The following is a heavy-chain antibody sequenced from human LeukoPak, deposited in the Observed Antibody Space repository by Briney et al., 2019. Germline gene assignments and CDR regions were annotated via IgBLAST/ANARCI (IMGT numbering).Heavy chain of an antibody. D-gene: IGHD6-13*01. Sequence: SETLSLTCTVSGGSISSSSHYWGWIRQPPGKGLEWIGSIHYSENTYYNPSLKSRVTISVDTSKNQFSLKLSSLTAADTAVYYCARLNVFSYRSDYWGQGTLVTVSS. V-gene: IGHV4-39*01. CDR2: IHYSENT. CDR3: ARLNVFSYRSDY. CDR1: GGSISSSSHY. J-gene: IGHJ4*02.